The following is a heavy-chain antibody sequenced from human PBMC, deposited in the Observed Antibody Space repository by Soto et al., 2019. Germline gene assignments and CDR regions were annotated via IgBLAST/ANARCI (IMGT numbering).Heavy chain of an antibody. D-gene: IGHD6-13*01. J-gene: IGHJ6*02. CDR3: ARASGIAAAGDYYYGMDV. V-gene: IGHV1-69*01. CDR1: GGTFSSYA. Sequence: QVQLVQSGAEVKKPGSSVKVSCTASGGTFSSYAISWVRQAPGQGLEWMGGIIPIFGTANYAQKFQGRVTITADESTSTAYMELRRLRSEDTAVYYCARASGIAAAGDYYYGMDVWGQGTTVTVSS. CDR2: IIPIFGTA.